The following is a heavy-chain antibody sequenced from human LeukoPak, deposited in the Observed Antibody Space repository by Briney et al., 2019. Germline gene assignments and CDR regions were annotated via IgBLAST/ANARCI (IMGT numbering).Heavy chain of an antibody. Sequence: GGSLRLSCTASGFTFGDYAMSWYRQAPGKGLEWVGFIRSKAYGGTTEYAASVKGRFAISRDDSKSIAYLQMNSLKSEDTAVYHCTRGSVAVADFDYWGQGTLVTVSS. CDR1: GFTFGDYA. D-gene: IGHD6-19*01. J-gene: IGHJ4*02. CDR3: TRGSVAVADFDY. CDR2: IRSKAYGGTT. V-gene: IGHV3-49*03.